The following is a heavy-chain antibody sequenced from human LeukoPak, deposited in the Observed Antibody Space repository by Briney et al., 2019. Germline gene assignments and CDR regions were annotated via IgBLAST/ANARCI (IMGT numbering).Heavy chain of an antibody. J-gene: IGHJ3*02. V-gene: IGHV4-39*07. D-gene: IGHD4-17*01. CDR1: GGSISSSSYY. CDR2: IYYSGST. CDR3: AREPILTTVTSNLITDAFDI. Sequence: SETLSLTCTVSGGSISSSSYYWGWIRQPPGKGLEWIGSIYYSGSTYYNPSLKSRVTISVDTSKNQFSLKLSSVTAADTAVYYCAREPILTTVTSNLITDAFDIWGQGTMVTVSS.